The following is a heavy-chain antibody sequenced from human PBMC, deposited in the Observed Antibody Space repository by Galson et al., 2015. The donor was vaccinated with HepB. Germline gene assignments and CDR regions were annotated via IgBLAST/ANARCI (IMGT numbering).Heavy chain of an antibody. J-gene: IGHJ6*03. D-gene: IGHD3-10*01. V-gene: IGHV1-69*13. Sequence: SVKVSCKASGGTFSSYAISWVRQAPGQGLEWMGGIIPIFGTANYAQKFQGRVTITADESTSTAYMELSSLRSEDTAVYYCARVPGALYGSGPPRFGYYYMDVWGKGTTVTVSS. CDR1: GGTFSSYA. CDR3: ARVPGALYGSGPPRFGYYYMDV. CDR2: IIPIFGTA.